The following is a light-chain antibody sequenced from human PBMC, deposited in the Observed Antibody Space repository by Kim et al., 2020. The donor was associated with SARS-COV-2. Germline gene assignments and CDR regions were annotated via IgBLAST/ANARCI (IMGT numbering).Light chain of an antibody. CDR1: SSDVGGYNY. Sequence: PGQSVNISCTGTSSDVGGYNYVSWYQQHPGKAPKLMIYEVSKRPSGVPDRFSGSKSGNTASLTVSGLQAEDEADYYCSSYAGSNPVFGGGTQLTVL. CDR3: SSYAGSNPV. V-gene: IGLV2-8*01. J-gene: IGLJ3*02. CDR2: EVS.